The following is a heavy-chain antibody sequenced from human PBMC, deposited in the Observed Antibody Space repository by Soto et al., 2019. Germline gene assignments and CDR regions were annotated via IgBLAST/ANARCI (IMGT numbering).Heavy chain of an antibody. Sequence: SETLSLTCTVSGGSISRYYWSWIRQPPGKGLEWIGYIYYSGSTNYNPSLKSRVTISVDTSKNQFSLKLSSVTAADTAVYYCARAIRAKTSPYYFDYWGQGTLVTVSS. J-gene: IGHJ4*02. CDR2: IYYSGST. CDR3: ARAIRAKTSPYYFDY. CDR1: GGSISRYY. D-gene: IGHD1-7*01. V-gene: IGHV4-59*01.